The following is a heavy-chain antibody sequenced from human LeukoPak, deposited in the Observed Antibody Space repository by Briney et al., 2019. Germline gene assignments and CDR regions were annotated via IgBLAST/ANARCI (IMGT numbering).Heavy chain of an antibody. CDR2: ISYDGSNK. D-gene: IGHD3-10*01. J-gene: IGHJ4*02. CDR1: GFTFSSYG. CDR3: AKDSEVWFGAYYFDY. V-gene: IGHV3-30*18. Sequence: GGSLRLSCAASGFTFSSYGMHWVRQALGKGLEGVAVISYDGSNKYYADSVKGRFTISRDNSKNTLYLQMNSLRAEDTAVYYCAKDSEVWFGAYYFDYWGQGTLVTVSS.